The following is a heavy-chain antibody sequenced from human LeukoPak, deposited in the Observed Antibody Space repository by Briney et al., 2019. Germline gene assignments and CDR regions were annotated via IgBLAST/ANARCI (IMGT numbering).Heavy chain of an antibody. V-gene: IGHV4-34*01. CDR2: ITHSGNT. Sequence: SETLSLTCAVYGGSVSGFYWSWIRQPPGKGLEWIGEITHSGNTNYNPSLKSRVTISADTSKNQFSLKLSSVTAADTAVYYCARDFRDELASFDYWGQGTLVTVSS. CDR3: ARDFRDELASFDY. CDR1: GGSVSGFY. D-gene: IGHD1-7*01. J-gene: IGHJ4*02.